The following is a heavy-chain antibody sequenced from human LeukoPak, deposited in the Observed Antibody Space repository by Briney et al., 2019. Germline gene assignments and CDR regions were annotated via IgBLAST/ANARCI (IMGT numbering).Heavy chain of an antibody. V-gene: IGHV3-23*01. Sequence: GGSLRLSCAASGLTFSSYAMSWVRQAPGKGLEWVSAISGSGGSTYYADSVKGRFTISRDNSKNTLYLQMNSLRAEDTAVYYCAKVRGVVIQYYFDYWGQGTLVTVSS. CDR3: AKVRGVVIQYYFDY. J-gene: IGHJ4*02. CDR2: ISGSGGST. CDR1: GLTFSSYA. D-gene: IGHD3-3*01.